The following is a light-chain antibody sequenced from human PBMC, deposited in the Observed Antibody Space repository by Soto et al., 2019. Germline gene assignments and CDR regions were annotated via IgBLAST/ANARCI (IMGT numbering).Light chain of an antibody. V-gene: IGLV2-18*02. J-gene: IGLJ1*01. Sequence: QSALTQPASVSGSPGQWITISCTGTSSDIGSYNRYSWYQQPPGTAPKLIIYEVNNRPSVVPARSSGTTSGNAAFLTICGLQADEEADYYGNSFTTRSTYVFGTGTKVTVL. CDR2: EVN. CDR3: NSFTTRSTYV. CDR1: SSDIGSYNR.